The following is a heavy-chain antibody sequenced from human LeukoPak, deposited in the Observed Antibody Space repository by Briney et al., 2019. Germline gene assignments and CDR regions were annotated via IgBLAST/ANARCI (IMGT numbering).Heavy chain of an antibody. CDR2: IYPGDSDT. V-gene: IGHV5-51*01. CDR1: GYSFTSYW. D-gene: IGHD3-3*01. J-gene: IGHJ4*02. Sequence: GESLKISCKGSGYSFTSYWIGWVRQMPAKGLEWVGIIYPGDSDTRYSPSFQGQVTISADKSISTAYLQWSSLKASDTAMYYCARSIYFWSGYYYESFDYWGQGTLVTVSS. CDR3: ARSIYFWSGYYYESFDY.